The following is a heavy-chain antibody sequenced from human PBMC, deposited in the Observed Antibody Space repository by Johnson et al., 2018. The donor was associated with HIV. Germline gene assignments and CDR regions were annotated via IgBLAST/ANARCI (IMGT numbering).Heavy chain of an antibody. Sequence: QVQLVESGGGVVQPGKSLRLSCAASGFIFSDYYMSWIRQAPGKGLEWVSYISSSGSTIYYADYVKGRFTISRDNAKNSLYLQMNSLRADDTAVYYCAKDIGDGYNRWGGLDIWGQGTMVTVSS. J-gene: IGHJ3*02. D-gene: IGHD5-24*01. V-gene: IGHV3-11*04. CDR1: GFIFSDYY. CDR2: ISSSGSTI. CDR3: AKDIGDGYNRWGGLDI.